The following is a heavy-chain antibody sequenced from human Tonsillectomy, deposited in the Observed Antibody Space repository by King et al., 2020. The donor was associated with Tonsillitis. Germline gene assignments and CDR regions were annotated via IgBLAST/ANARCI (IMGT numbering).Heavy chain of an antibody. D-gene: IGHD4-17*01. CDR1: GASISSSDYY. J-gene: IGHJ5*02. CDR3: ASTTLDYGDFWFDP. V-gene: IGHV4-39*01. CDR2: IYFIEST. Sequence: LQLQESGPGLVKPSETLSLTCTVSGASISSSDYYWGWIRQPPGKGLEWIGNIYFIESTYYNPSLKSRVTISVDTSKNQFSLKLSSVTAADTAVYFCASTTLDYGDFWFDPWGQGPLVTVSS.